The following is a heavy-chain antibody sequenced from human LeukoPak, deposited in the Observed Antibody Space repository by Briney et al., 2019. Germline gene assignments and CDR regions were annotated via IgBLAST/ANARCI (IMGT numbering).Heavy chain of an antibody. J-gene: IGHJ4*02. V-gene: IGHV3-49*04. Sequence: GSLRLSCTGSGXTFGDYGMSWVRQAPGKGLEWVGFIRSKPYGGTTEYAASVKGRFTISRDDSESIAYLRMNSLKTEDTAVYYCTRGDYYDSGGYYFLFDYWGQGTLVAVSS. CDR3: TRGDYYDSGGYYFLFDY. D-gene: IGHD3-22*01. CDR2: IRSKPYGGTT. CDR1: GXTFGDYG.